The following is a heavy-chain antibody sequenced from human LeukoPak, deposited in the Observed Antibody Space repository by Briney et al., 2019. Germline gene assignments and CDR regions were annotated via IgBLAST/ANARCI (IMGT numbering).Heavy chain of an antibody. D-gene: IGHD1-14*01. CDR3: ARGTMTAPGCDY. CDR1: GGSISSGSYY. CDR2: IYYSGTA. J-gene: IGHJ4*02. V-gene: IGHV4-39*01. Sequence: SETLSLTCSVSGGSISSGSYYWGWIRQSPGKGLEWIGSIYYSGTAYYNPSLKSRVTTSVDTSKNQFSLKLRSVTAADTAVYYCARGTMTAPGCDYWGQGTPVTVSP.